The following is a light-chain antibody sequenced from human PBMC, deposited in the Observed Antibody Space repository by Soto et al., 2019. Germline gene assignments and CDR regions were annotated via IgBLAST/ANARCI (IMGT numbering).Light chain of an antibody. Sequence: DIQMTQSPSTLSASIGDTVTINCRASQSVNSRLAWYQQRPGKTPRILIYKASSLEREVPSRFSGSGSGTEYTLTIRNLEPDDFAPYYCQQYDDYPWTFGQGNEVEVK. CDR3: QQYDDYPWT. V-gene: IGKV1-5*03. CDR1: QSVNSR. CDR2: KAS. J-gene: IGKJ1*01.